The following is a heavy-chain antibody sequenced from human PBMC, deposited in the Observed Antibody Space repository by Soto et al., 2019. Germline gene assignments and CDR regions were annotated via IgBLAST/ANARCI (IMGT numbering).Heavy chain of an antibody. D-gene: IGHD1-1*01. J-gene: IGHJ3*01. V-gene: IGHV4-59*03. CDR1: GGSINGYY. Sequence: QVQLQESGPGLVKPSETLSLTCTVSGGSINGYYWTWLRQSPTNGLEWIGYFHFSGSTKYNPSLESRLTISADTSKNQISLTLSSVTAADTAVYYCATWHEREHAYDVWGQGTTVTVSS. CDR2: FHFSGST. CDR3: ATWHEREHAYDV.